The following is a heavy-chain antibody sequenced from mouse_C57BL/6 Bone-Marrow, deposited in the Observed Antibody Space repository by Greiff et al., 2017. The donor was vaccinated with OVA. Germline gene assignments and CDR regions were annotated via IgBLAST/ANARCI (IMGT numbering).Heavy chain of an antibody. Sequence: QVQLKESGPGLVAPSQSLSITCTVSGFSLTSYAISWVRQPPGKGLEWLGVLWTGGGTNYNSALKSRLSISKDNSKSQVFLKMNSLQTDDTARYYCARKPYGSSYDYAMDYWGQGTSVTVSS. CDR1: GFSLTSYA. J-gene: IGHJ4*01. CDR3: ARKPYGSSYDYAMDY. D-gene: IGHD1-1*01. V-gene: IGHV2-9-1*01. CDR2: LWTGGGT.